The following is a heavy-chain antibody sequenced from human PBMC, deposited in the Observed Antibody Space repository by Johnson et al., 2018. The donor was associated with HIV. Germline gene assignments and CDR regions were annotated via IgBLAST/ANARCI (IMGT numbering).Heavy chain of an antibody. J-gene: IGHJ3*02. CDR3: ARGPGRQEGTRWGDAFDI. V-gene: IGHV3-30*04. D-gene: IGHD3-16*01. Sequence: QVQLVESGGGLVKPGGSLRLSCAASGFTFSSYAMHWVRQAPGKGLEWVAVISYDGSNKYYADSVKGRFTISRDNSKNTLYLQMNSLRAEDTAVYYCARGPGRQEGTRWGDAFDIWGQGTMVTVSS. CDR2: ISYDGSNK. CDR1: GFTFSSYA.